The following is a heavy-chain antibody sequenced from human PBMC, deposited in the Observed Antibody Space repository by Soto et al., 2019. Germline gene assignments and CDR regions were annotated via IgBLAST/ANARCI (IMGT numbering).Heavy chain of an antibody. D-gene: IGHD5-12*01. CDR2: ISYDGSNK. CDR3: AKDRVATVRSTIWFDP. V-gene: IGHV3-30*18. CDR1: GFTFSSYD. J-gene: IGHJ5*02. Sequence: GGSLRLSCVASGFTFSSYDMHWVRQAPGKGLEWVAIISYDGSNKYYADSVKGRFTISRDNSKNTLYLQMNSLRDEDTAVYYCAKDRVATVRSTIWFDPWGQGTLVTVSS.